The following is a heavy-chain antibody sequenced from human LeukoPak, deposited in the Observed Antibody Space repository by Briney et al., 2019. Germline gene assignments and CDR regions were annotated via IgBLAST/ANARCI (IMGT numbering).Heavy chain of an antibody. J-gene: IGHJ4*02. CDR2: IKGSGGIT. D-gene: IGHD6-13*01. CDR1: GFTFSSYA. V-gene: IGHV3-23*01. Sequence: PGGSLRLSCPASGFTFSSYAMSWVRQAPGKGLEWVSAIKGSGGITYYADSVKGRFTISRDNSKNTLFLQMNSLRDEDTALYYCAKDRDSSTWYYFDYWGQGILVTVSS. CDR3: AKDRDSSTWYYFDY.